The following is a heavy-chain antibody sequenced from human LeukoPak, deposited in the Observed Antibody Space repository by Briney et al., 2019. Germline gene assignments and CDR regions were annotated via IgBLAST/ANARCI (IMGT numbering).Heavy chain of an antibody. CDR2: IFHSGST. CDR1: GYSVNSGFH. V-gene: IGHV4-38-2*02. J-gene: IGHJ4*02. D-gene: IGHD1-26*01. Sequence: SETLSLTCSVSGYSVNSGFHWASIRQPPGKGLEWIGNIFHSGSTYYNPSLKSRVTLSVDTSKNQFSLKLSSVTAAHTALSYCARGVGAITYFDYWGQGTLVTVSS. CDR3: ARGVGAITYFDY.